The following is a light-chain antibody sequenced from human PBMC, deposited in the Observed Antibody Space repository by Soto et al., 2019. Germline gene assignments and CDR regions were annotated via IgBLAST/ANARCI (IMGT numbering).Light chain of an antibody. J-gene: IGKJ3*01. V-gene: IGKV3-20*01. Sequence: EIVLTQSPGTLSLSPGERATLSCRASQTVNSDYLAWYQQKPGQAPRLLISDASNRAAGIPDRFSGSGSGTDFTLTISRLEPEDSAVYFCEQDGSSPLSFGPGTKVDI. CDR3: EQDGSSPLS. CDR2: DAS. CDR1: QTVNSDY.